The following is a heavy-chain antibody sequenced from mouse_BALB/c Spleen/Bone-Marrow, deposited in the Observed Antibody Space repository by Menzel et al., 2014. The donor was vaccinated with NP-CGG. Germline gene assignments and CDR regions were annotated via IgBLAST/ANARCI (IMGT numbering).Heavy chain of an antibody. V-gene: IGHV14-1*02. Sequence: EVQLVESGAELVRPGALVKLSCKAPGFNIKDYYMHWVKQRPEQGLEWIGWIDPENGNTIYDPKFQGKASITADTSSNTAYLQLSSPTSEDTAVYYCASGYYGSSPYWYFDVWGAGTTVTVSS. D-gene: IGHD1-1*01. CDR2: IDPENGNT. J-gene: IGHJ1*01. CDR3: ASGYYGSSPYWYFDV. CDR1: GFNIKDYY.